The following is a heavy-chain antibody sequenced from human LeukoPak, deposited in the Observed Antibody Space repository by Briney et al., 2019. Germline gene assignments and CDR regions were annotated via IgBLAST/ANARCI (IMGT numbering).Heavy chain of an antibody. CDR3: ARATISFDAFDI. J-gene: IGHJ3*02. CDR1: GYTFTGYY. D-gene: IGHD5-24*01. Sequence: ASVKVSCKASGYTFTGYYMHWVRQAPGQGLEWMGWINPNSGGTNYAQKFQGRVTMTRDTSISTAYMELSRLRSDDTAVYYCARATISFDAFDIWGQGTMVTVSS. V-gene: IGHV1-2*02. CDR2: INPNSGGT.